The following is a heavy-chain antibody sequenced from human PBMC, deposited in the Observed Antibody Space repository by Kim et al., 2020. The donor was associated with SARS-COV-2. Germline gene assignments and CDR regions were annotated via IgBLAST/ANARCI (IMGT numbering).Heavy chain of an antibody. J-gene: IGHJ4*02. D-gene: IGHD6-13*01. V-gene: IGHV7-4-1*02. CDR1: GYTFTSYA. CDR3: ARPRIAAAGTLLTVTSPFDY. CDR2: INTNTGNP. Sequence: ASVKVSCKASGYTFTSYAMNWVRQAPGQGLEWMGWINTNTGNPTYAQGFTGRFVFSLDTSVSTAYLQISSLKAEDTAVYYCARPRIAAAGTLLTVTSPFDYWGQGTLVTVSS.